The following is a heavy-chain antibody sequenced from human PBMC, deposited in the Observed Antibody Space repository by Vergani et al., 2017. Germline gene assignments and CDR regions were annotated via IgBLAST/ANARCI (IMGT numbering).Heavy chain of an antibody. CDR1: GFTFSSYA. CDR2: ISGSGGST. V-gene: IGHV3-23*01. CDR3: AKEDHTGYYYYYGMDV. Sequence: EVQLLESGGGLVQPGGSLRLSCAASGFTFSSYAMSWVRQAPGKGLEWVSAISGSGGSTYYADSVKGRFTISRDNSKNTLYLQMNSLRAEDTAVDYCAKEDHTGYYYYYGMDVWGQGTTVTVSS. D-gene: IGHD4-17*01. J-gene: IGHJ6*02.